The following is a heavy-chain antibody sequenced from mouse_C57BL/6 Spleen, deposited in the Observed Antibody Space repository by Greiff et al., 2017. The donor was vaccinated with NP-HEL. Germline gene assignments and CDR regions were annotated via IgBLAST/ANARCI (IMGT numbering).Heavy chain of an antibody. D-gene: IGHD3-1*01. Sequence: QVQLKQPGAELVKPGASVKVSCKASGYTFTSYWMHWVKQRPGQGLEWIGRIHPSDSDTNYNQKFKGKATLTVDKCSSTAYMQLSSLTSEDSAVYYCAIKQLGYAMDYWGQGTSVTVSS. V-gene: IGHV1-74*01. CDR2: IHPSDSDT. J-gene: IGHJ4*01. CDR3: AIKQLGYAMDY. CDR1: GYTFTSYW.